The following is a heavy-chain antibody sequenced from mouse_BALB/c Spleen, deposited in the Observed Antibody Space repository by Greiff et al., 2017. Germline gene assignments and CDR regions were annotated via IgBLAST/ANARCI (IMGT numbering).Heavy chain of an antibody. CDR2: IYPGDGDT. Sequence: QVQLQQSGPELVKPGASVKISCKASGYAFSSSWMNWVKQRPGQGLEWIGRIYPGDGDTNYNGKFKGKATLTADKSSSTAYMQLSSLTSVDSAVYFCARGNYYGSSYYFDYWGQGTTLTVSS. D-gene: IGHD1-1*01. CDR1: GYAFSSSW. V-gene: IGHV1-82*01. CDR3: ARGNYYGSSYYFDY. J-gene: IGHJ2*01.